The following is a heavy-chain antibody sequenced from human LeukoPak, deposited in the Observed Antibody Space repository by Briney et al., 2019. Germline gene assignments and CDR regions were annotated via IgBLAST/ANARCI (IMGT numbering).Heavy chain of an antibody. CDR3: ARTSLGTIYYYYMDV. Sequence: ASVKVSCKASGYTFTSYYMHWVRQAPGQGLEWMGIINPSGGSTSYAQKFQGGVTMTRDTSTSTVYMELSSLRSEDTAVYYCARTSLGTIYYYYMDVWGKGTTVTVSS. CDR1: GYTFTSYY. J-gene: IGHJ6*03. V-gene: IGHV1-46*01. D-gene: IGHD2-2*01. CDR2: INPSGGST.